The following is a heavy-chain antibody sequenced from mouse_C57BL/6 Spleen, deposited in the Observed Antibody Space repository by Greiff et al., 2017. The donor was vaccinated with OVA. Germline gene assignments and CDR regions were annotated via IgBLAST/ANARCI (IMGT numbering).Heavy chain of an antibody. J-gene: IGHJ2*01. Sequence: QVQLQQSGAELVRPGASVKLSCKASGYTFTDYYINWVKQRPGQGLEWIARIYPGSGNTYYNEKFKGKATLTAEKSSSTAYMQLSSLTSEDSAVYFCAREASYYYGSLDYWGQGTTLTVSS. CDR3: AREASYYYGSLDY. D-gene: IGHD1-1*01. CDR1: GYTFTDYY. CDR2: IYPGSGNT. V-gene: IGHV1-76*01.